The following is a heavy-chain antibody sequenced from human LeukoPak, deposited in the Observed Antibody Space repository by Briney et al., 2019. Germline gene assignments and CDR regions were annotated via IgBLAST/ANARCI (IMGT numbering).Heavy chain of an antibody. Sequence: SETLSLTCAVYGGSFSGYYWSWIRQPPGKGLEWIGEINHSGSTNYNPSLKSRVTISVDTSKNQFSLKLNSVTAADTAVYYCARAPDDSSGYYPLDYWGQGTLVTVSS. V-gene: IGHV4-34*01. J-gene: IGHJ4*02. CDR3: ARAPDDSSGYYPLDY. CDR1: GGSFSGYY. D-gene: IGHD3-22*01. CDR2: INHSGST.